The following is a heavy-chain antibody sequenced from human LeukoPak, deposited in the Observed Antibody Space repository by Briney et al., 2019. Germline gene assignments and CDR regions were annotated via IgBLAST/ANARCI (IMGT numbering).Heavy chain of an antibody. J-gene: IGHJ4*02. Sequence: KTSETLSLTCTVSGGSISSSSYYWGWIRQPPGKGLEWIGSIYYSGSTYYNPSLKSRVTISVDTSKNQFSLKLSSVTAADTAVYYCARLGYYYDPEFWGQGTLVTVSS. CDR2: IYYSGST. CDR3: ARLGYYYDPEF. CDR1: GGSISSSSYY. V-gene: IGHV4-39*01. D-gene: IGHD3-22*01.